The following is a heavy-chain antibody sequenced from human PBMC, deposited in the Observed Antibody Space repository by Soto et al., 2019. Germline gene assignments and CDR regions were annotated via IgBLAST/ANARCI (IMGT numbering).Heavy chain of an antibody. CDR3: TRPYGDYHYYYGMDV. V-gene: IGHV3-73*02. D-gene: IGHD4-17*01. CDR2: IRSKANSYAT. CDR1: GFTFSGSA. Sequence: EVQLVESGGGLVQPGGSLKLSCAASGFTFSGSAMHWVRQASGKGLEWVGGIRSKANSYATAYAASVKGRFTISRDDSKNTAYLQMNSLKTEDTAVYYCTRPYGDYHYYYGMDVWGQGTTVTVSS. J-gene: IGHJ6*02.